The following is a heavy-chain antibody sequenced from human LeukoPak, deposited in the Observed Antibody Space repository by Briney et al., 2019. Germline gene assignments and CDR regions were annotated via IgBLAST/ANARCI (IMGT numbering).Heavy chain of an antibody. Sequence: GGSLRLSCAASGFTFSSYEMSWVRQAPGKGLEWVSYISSSGSTIYYADSVKGRFTISRDNAKNSLYLQMNSLRAEDTAVYYCARSMVRGSYYGMDVWGQGTTVTVSS. CDR1: GFTFSSYE. D-gene: IGHD3-10*01. CDR2: ISSSGSTI. J-gene: IGHJ6*02. CDR3: ARSMVRGSYYGMDV. V-gene: IGHV3-48*03.